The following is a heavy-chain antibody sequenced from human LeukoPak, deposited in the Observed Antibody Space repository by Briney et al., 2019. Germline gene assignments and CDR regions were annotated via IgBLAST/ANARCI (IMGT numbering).Heavy chain of an antibody. CDR3: AKGYCSSTSCYPYYFDY. J-gene: IGHJ4*02. V-gene: IGHV3-23*01. CDR2: ISGSGGST. Sequence: GGSLRLSCAASGFTFSSYAMSWVRQAPGKGLEWVSAISGSGGSTYYADSVKGRFTISRDNSKNTLYLQMNSLRAEGTAVYYCAKGYCSSTSCYPYYFDYWGQGTLVTVSS. CDR1: GFTFSSYA. D-gene: IGHD2-2*01.